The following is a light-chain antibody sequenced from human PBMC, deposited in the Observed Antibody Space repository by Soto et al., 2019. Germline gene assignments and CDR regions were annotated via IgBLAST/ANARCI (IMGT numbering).Light chain of an antibody. CDR3: QQYGSSPGT. Sequence: EIVLTQSPGTLSLSPGERATLYCSASQSVSSSYLAWYQQKPGQAPRLLIYGASSRATGIPDRFSGSGSGTDFTLTISRLEPEDFAVYYCQQYGSSPGTFGQGTKVDIK. CDR2: GAS. CDR1: QSVSSSY. J-gene: IGKJ1*01. V-gene: IGKV3-20*01.